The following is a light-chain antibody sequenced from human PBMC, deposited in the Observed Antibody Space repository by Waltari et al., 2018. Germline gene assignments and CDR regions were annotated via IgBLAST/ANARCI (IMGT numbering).Light chain of an antibody. J-gene: IGLJ2*01. CDR3: SSYAGSNNVV. CDR2: EVF. CDR1: SSDVGGYSY. V-gene: IGLV2-8*01. Sequence: QSALTQPPSASGSPGQSVTISCTGTSSDVGGYSYVSWYQQHPGKAPKLIIFEVFPRPSGGPDRFSGSKSGNTASLTVSGLQAEDEADYYCSSYAGSNNVVFGGGTKLTVL.